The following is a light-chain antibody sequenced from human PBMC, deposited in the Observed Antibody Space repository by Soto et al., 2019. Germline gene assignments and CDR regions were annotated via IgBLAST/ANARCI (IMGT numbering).Light chain of an antibody. J-gene: IGLJ2*01. CDR3: SSYTSSSTVV. CDR2: DVS. CDR1: SSDVGGYNY. V-gene: IGLV2-14*01. Sequence: QSVLXQPASVSGSPVQSITISCTGTSSDVGGYNYVSWYQQHPGKAPKLMIYDVSNRPSGVSNRFSGSKSGNTASLTISGLQAEDEADYYCSSYTSSSTVVFGGGTKSPS.